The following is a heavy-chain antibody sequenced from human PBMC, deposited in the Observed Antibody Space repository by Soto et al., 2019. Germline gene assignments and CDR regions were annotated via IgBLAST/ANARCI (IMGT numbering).Heavy chain of an antibody. V-gene: IGHV5-51*01. CDR1: GYRFTSYW. CDR3: ARGIEMSRIGWFDP. J-gene: IGHJ5*02. Sequence: PGESLKISCKGSGYRFTSYWIGWVRQMPGKGLEWMGIMYPGDSDTRYRPSLQGQVTISADKSTSTAYLQWSSLKASDTAIYYCARGIEMSRIGWFDPWGQGTLVTVSS. CDR2: MYPGDSDT. D-gene: IGHD2-21*01.